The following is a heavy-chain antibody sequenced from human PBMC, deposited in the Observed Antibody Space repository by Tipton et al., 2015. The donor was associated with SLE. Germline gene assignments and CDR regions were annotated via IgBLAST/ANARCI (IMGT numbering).Heavy chain of an antibody. CDR2: IRFDGTEK. V-gene: IGHV3-30*02. J-gene: IGHJ5*02. CDR3: AKDHSCCSLSSSPSFTAWLDP. CDR1: GFAFSSYG. D-gene: IGHD2-15*01. Sequence: SGFAFSSYGMHWVRQAPGKGLEWVAFIRFDGTEKLLADSVKGRFTISRDNSENTLYLQMGSLTTDDSAIYYCAKDHSCCSLSSSPSFTAWLDPWVQGTLVTFSS.